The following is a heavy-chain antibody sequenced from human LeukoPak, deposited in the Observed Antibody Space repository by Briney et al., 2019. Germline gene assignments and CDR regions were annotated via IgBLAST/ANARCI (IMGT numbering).Heavy chain of an antibody. D-gene: IGHD3-16*01. Sequence: GGSLRLSCVASGFTFSSYAMSWVRQAPGKGLEWVSAISGSGGSTYYADSVKGRFTISRDNSKNTLYLQMNSLRAEDTAVYYCARGGRFAMITFGGPHYWGQGTLVTVSS. V-gene: IGHV3-23*01. CDR2: ISGSGGST. CDR1: GFTFSSYA. CDR3: ARGGRFAMITFGGPHY. J-gene: IGHJ4*02.